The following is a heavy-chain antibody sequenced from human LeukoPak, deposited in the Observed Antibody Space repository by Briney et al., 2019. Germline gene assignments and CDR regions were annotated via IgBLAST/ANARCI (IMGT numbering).Heavy chain of an antibody. CDR2: ISWNSGSI. J-gene: IGHJ3*02. Sequence: GGSLRLSCAASGFTFDDYAMHWVRQAPGKGLEWVSGISWNSGSIGYADSVKGRFTISRDNAKNSLYLQMNSLRAEDTALYYCAKDDGQSGSRHAFDIWGQGTMVTVSS. CDR1: GFTFDDYA. D-gene: IGHD1-26*01. V-gene: IGHV3-9*01. CDR3: AKDDGQSGSRHAFDI.